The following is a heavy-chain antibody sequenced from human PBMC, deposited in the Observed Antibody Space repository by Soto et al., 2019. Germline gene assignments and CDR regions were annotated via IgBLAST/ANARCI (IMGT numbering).Heavy chain of an antibody. V-gene: IGHV3-15*07. CDR3: TTDLVRRFITMVRGVISGGTPFDY. J-gene: IGHJ4*02. Sequence: EVQLVESGGGLVKPGGSLRLSCAASGFTFSNAWMNWVRQAPGKGLEWVGRIKSKTDGGTTDYAAPVKGRFTISRDDSKNTLYLQMNSLKTEDTAVYYCTTDLVRRFITMVRGVISGGTPFDYWGQGTLVTVSS. CDR2: IKSKTDGGTT. CDR1: GFTFSNAW. D-gene: IGHD3-10*01.